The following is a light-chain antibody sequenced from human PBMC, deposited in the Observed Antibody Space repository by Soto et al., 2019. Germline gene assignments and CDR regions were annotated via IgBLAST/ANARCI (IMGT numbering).Light chain of an antibody. Sequence: QSVLTHPPPVSAAPGQKVTISCSGSSSNIGNNYVSWYQQLPGTAPKLLIYDNNKRPSGIPDRFSGSKSGTSATLGITGLQTGDEADYYCGTWDSSLSVVVFGGGTKVTVL. V-gene: IGLV1-51*01. CDR2: DNN. CDR1: SSNIGNNY. CDR3: GTWDSSLSVVV. J-gene: IGLJ2*01.